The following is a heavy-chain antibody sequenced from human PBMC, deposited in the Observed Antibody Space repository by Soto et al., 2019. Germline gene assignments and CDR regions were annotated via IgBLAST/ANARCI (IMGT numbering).Heavy chain of an antibody. CDR3: ARDLADVHLWDAFDV. J-gene: IGHJ3*01. V-gene: IGHV1-69*01. Sequence: QVQLVQSGPELKKPGSSVKVSCKAPGDTFNSYGISWVRQAPGQGLEWMGGIVPMFGTTNLALKFEDRVTITADELTTTVYMEIRGLTSADTAVDYCARDLADVHLWDAFDVWGHGTRVTVSS. CDR2: IVPMFGTT. D-gene: IGHD6-13*01. CDR1: GDTFNSYG.